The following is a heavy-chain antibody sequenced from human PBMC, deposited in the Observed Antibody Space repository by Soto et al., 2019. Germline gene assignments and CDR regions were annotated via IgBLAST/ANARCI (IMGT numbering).Heavy chain of an antibody. CDR1: GFTASSHA. Sequence: EVQVLESGGGLVQPGGSLRLSCEGSGFTASSHAMTWIRQAPGKGPEWVSTITADGGTYYADSVKGRFAMSRDTSESTLYLQMNSLGADDTAAYYCAPHVSCSGGSCQYDAFAIRGQGTMVTVSS. CDR3: APHVSCSGGSCQYDAFAI. D-gene: IGHD2-15*01. CDR2: ITADGGT. J-gene: IGHJ3*02. V-gene: IGHV3-23*01.